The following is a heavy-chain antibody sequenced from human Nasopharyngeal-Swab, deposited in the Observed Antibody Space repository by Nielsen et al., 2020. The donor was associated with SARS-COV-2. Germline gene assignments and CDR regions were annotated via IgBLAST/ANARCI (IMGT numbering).Heavy chain of an antibody. J-gene: IGHJ4*02. V-gene: IGHV1-46*01. CDR2: INPSGST. CDR1: GYTFTSYY. Sequence: ASVKVSCKASGYTFTSYYMHWVRQAPGQGLEWMGIINPSGSTTYSEKFQGRVTMTSDTSTSTVYMELSSLRSEATAVYYCARELSPYYDFWSGWLDYWGQGILVTVSS. CDR3: ARELSPYYDFWSGWLDY. D-gene: IGHD3-3*01.